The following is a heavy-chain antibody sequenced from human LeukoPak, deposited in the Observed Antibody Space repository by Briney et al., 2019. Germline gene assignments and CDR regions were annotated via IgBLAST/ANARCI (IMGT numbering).Heavy chain of an antibody. CDR1: GFTFSSYE. CDR3: ARESSGGYYFDVFDI. V-gene: IGHV3-48*03. D-gene: IGHD3-22*01. CDR2: ISSSGSTM. Sequence: GGSLRLSCAASGFTFSSYEIHWVRQAPGKGLEWVSYISSSGSTMYYADSVKGRFAISRDNAKNSLYLQMNSLRAEDTAFYYCARESSGGYYFDVFDIWGQGTMVTVSS. J-gene: IGHJ3*02.